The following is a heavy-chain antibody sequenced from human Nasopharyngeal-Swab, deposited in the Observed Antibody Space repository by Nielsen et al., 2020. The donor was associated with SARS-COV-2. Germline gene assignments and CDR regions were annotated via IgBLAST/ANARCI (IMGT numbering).Heavy chain of an antibody. J-gene: IGHJ6*03. CDR2: IYSGGST. CDR3: ARAYYDFWSGPGYYYYYMDV. D-gene: IGHD3-3*01. V-gene: IGHV3-53*03. Sequence: WIRQPPGKRLEWVSVIYSGGSTYYADSVKGRFTISRDNSKNTLYLQMNSLRAEDTAVYYCARAYYDFWSGPGYYYYYMDVWGKGTTVTVSS.